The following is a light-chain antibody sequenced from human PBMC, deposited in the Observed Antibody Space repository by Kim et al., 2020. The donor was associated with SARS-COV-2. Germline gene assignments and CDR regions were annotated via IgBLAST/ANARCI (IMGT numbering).Light chain of an antibody. CDR1: SSDVGGFNY. V-gene: IGLV2-8*01. CDR3: SSYTGYSNPSVV. CDR2: EVF. J-gene: IGLJ2*01. Sequence: QSALTQPPSASGSPGQSVTISCTGTSSDVGGFNYVSWYQQHPGKAPKLMIYEVFKRPSGVPDRFSGSKSGNTASLTVSGLQAEDEADYYCSSYTGYSNPSVVLGGGTQLTVL.